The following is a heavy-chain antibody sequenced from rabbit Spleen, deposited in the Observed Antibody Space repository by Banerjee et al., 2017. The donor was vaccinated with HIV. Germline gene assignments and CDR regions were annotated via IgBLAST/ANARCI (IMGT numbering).Heavy chain of an antibody. V-gene: IGHV1S45*01. CDR3: ARDSAGREDFNL. CDR2: IDVAKYGTT. J-gene: IGHJ4*01. Sequence: QEQLEESGGDLVKPGASLTLTCKASGLDLSSRYCICWVRQAPGKGLEWIACIDVAKYGTTYYTSWAKGRFTISKTSSTTVTLHMTSLTVADTATYFCARDSAGREDFNLWGQGTLVTVS. D-gene: IGHD4-2*01. CDR1: GLDLSSRYC.